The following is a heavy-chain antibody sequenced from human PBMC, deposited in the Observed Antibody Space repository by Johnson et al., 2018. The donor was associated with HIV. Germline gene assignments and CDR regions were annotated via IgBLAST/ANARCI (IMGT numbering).Heavy chain of an antibody. J-gene: IGHJ3*02. CDR2: IVYDGSKK. CDR3: ATPAGGTNALDI. V-gene: IGHV3-30*02. CDR1: GFTFDDYA. D-gene: IGHD1-26*01. Sequence: QVQLVESGGGVVQPGRSLRLSCAASGFTFDDYAMHWVRQAPGKGLEWVAFIVYDGSKKYYADSVKGRFTISRDNSKNTLYLQMNSLRAEDTAVYYCATPAGGTNALDIWGQGTMVTVSS.